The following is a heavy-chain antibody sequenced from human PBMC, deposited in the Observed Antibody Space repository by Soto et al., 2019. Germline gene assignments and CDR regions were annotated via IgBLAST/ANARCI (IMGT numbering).Heavy chain of an antibody. CDR3: AKPHAGYSSSYDYMDV. CDR1: GFTFNSNA. Sequence: EVQLLESGGGLVQPGGSLRLSCAASGFTFNSNAMSWARQAPGKGLEWVSAISGSGGSTFYADYVKGRFTISRDNSKNTVYLQMNSLRADDTAVYDCAKPHAGYSSSYDYMDVWGKGTTVTVSS. J-gene: IGHJ6*03. CDR2: ISGSGGST. V-gene: IGHV3-23*01. D-gene: IGHD6-13*01.